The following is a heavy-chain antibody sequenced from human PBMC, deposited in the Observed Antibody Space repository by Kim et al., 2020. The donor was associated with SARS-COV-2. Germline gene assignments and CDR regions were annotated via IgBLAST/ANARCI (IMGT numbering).Heavy chain of an antibody. CDR3: ASYDRSKWELLTDV. D-gene: IGHD1-26*01. Sequence: SVKVSCKASGGTFSSYAISWVRQAPGQGLEWMGRIIPILGIANCAQKFQGRVTITADKSTSTAYMELSSLRSEDTAVYYCASYDRSKWELLTDVWGKGTTVTVSS. V-gene: IGHV1-69*04. J-gene: IGHJ6*04. CDR2: IIPILGIA. CDR1: GGTFSSYA.